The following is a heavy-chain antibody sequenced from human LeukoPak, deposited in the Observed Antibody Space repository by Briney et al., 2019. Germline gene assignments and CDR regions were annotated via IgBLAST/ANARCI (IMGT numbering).Heavy chain of an antibody. CDR2: SNHSGST. CDR3: ARGRVRIRTVTTQRLYYFDY. J-gene: IGHJ4*02. V-gene: IGHV4-34*01. CDR1: GGSFSGYY. D-gene: IGHD4-17*01. Sequence: SETLSLTCAVYGGSFSGYYWSWIRQPPGKGLEWIGESNHSGSTNYNPSLKSRVTISVDTSKNQFSLKLSSVTAADTAVYYCARGRVRIRTVTTQRLYYFDYWGQGTLVTVSS.